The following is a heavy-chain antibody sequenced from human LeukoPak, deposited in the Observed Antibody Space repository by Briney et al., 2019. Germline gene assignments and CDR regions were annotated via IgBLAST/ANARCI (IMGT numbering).Heavy chain of an antibody. CDR1: GGSISRSNW. D-gene: IGHD6-13*01. V-gene: IGHV4-4*02. CDR3: ARDLIAAATPGDYYYGMDV. CDR2: IYHSGST. Sequence: SGTLSLTCAVSGGSISRSNWWSWVRQPPGQGLEWIGEIYHSGSTNYNPSLKSRVTISVDKSKNQFSLKLSSVTAADTAVYYCARDLIAAATPGDYYYGMDVWGQGTTVTVSS. J-gene: IGHJ6*02.